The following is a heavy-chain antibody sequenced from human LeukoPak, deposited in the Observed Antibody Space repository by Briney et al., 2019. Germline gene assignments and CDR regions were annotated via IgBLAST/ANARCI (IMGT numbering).Heavy chain of an antibody. D-gene: IGHD6-13*01. CDR1: GGSISSYY. J-gene: IGHJ4*02. CDR2: YYYSGST. CDR3: SRDLYTSIAAAGTFNI. Sequence: SETLSLTCTVSGGSISSYYWSWIRQPPGKGLEWIGYYYYSGSTNYNPSLKSRVTISVDTSKNQYSLKLSSVTAADTAVYYCSRDLYTSIAAAGTFNIWGQGTLVTVSS. V-gene: IGHV4-59*01.